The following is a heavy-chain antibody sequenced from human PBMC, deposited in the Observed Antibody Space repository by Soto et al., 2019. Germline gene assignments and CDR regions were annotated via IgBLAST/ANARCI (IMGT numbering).Heavy chain of an antibody. CDR3: GRHGGWRDSSGWYSIFDY. D-gene: IGHD6-19*01. CDR2: IYYSGST. Sequence: PSETLSLTCTVSGGSISNYYWSWIRQPPGKGLEWIGYIYYSGSTNYNPSLNSRVTISVDTSKKQFSLKLSSVTAADTAEYYCGRHGGWRDSSGWYSIFDYWGQGILVTVPQ. V-gene: IGHV4-59*08. CDR1: GGSISNYY. J-gene: IGHJ4*02.